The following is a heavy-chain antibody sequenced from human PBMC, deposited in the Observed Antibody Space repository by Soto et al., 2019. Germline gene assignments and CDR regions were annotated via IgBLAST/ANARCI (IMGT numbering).Heavy chain of an antibody. CDR1: GFPFRRYG. CDR3: AKDPNDSSGSINWFDP. J-gene: IGHJ5*02. V-gene: IGHV3-30*18. Sequence: QVQLVESGGGVVQPGRSLRLSCAASGFPFRRYGMHWFRQAPGKGLEWLTVMSYDGSHKQNADSVKGRFTISRDNSKNTVYRQMDSLTTEDTAVYYCAKDPNDSSGSINWFDPWGQGTLVTVSS. CDR2: MSYDGSHK. D-gene: IGHD3-22*01.